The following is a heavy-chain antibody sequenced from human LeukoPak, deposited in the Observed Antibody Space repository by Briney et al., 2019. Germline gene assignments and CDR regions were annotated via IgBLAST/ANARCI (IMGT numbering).Heavy chain of an antibody. Sequence: GGSLRLSCAASGFSFSTYGMHWVRQAPGKGLEWVAVTSSDGSKKDYADSVKGRFTISRDNSKNTLFLQMNSLRAEDTAVYYCAKKSPGTYYAPPDYWGQGTLVTASS. CDR3: AKKSPGTYYAPPDY. CDR1: GFSFSTYG. D-gene: IGHD3-10*01. V-gene: IGHV3-30*18. CDR2: TSSDGSKK. J-gene: IGHJ4*02.